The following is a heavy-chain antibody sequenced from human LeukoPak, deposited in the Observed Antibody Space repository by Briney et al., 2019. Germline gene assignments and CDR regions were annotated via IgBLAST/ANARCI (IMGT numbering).Heavy chain of an antibody. CDR3: ARVYCSGGSCYLYYFDY. J-gene: IGHJ4*02. CDR2: IYYSGST. D-gene: IGHD2-15*01. Sequence: NPSETLSLTCTVSGGSISSYYWSWIRQPPGKGLEWIGYIYYSGSTNYNPSLKSRVTISVDTSKNQFSLKLSSVTAADTAVYYCARVYCSGGSCYLYYFDYWGQGTLVTVSS. CDR1: GGSISSYY. V-gene: IGHV4-59*01.